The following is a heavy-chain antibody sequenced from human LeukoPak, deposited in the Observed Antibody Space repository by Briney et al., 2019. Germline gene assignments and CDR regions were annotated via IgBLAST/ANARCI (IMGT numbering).Heavy chain of an antibody. J-gene: IGHJ6*04. Sequence: ASVTVSCKASGYTFTSYGISWVRPAPGQGRERMGWISAYNGNTNYAQKLQGRVTMTTDTSTSTAYMELRSLRSDDTAVYYGASLSTSAASYYYYCRDVWGKGTTVTVSS. CDR1: GYTFTSYG. V-gene: IGHV1-18*04. CDR2: ISAYNGNT. CDR3: ASLSTSAASYYYYCRDV. D-gene: IGHD2-2*01.